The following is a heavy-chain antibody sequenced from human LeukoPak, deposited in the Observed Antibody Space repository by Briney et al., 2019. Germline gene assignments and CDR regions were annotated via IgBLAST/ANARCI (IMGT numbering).Heavy chain of an antibody. CDR2: IYYSGNT. Sequence: PSETLSLTCTVSGVSISSSNSYWGWIRQPPGKGLEWIGSIYYSGNTYYNASLKSQVSISIDTSKNQFSLRLTSVTAADTAVYYCARLNEQYYYGSGTPYWGQGTLVTVSS. CDR1: GVSISSSNSY. J-gene: IGHJ4*02. D-gene: IGHD3-10*01. CDR3: ARLNEQYYYGSGTPY. V-gene: IGHV4-39*01.